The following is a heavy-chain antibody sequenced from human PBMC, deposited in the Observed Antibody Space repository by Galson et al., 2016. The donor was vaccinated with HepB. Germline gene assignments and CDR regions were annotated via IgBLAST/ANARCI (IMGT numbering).Heavy chain of an antibody. CDR3: ARQKAVTGHFDY. CDR2: IYHSGST. J-gene: IGHJ4*02. D-gene: IGHD4-11*01. CDR1: GGSISTINW. V-gene: IGHV4-4*02. Sequence: SETLSLTCVVSGGSISTINWWSWVRQPPEKGLEWIGEIYHSGSTNYNPSLESRVTISVDKSKNQFSLKLSSVTAADTAVYYCARQKAVTGHFDYWGQGTLVTVSS.